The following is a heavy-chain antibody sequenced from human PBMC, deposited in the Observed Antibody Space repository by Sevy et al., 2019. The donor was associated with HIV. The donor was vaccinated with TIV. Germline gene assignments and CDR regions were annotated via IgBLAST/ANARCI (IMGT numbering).Heavy chain of an antibody. D-gene: IGHD5-12*01. V-gene: IGHV3-30*18. CDR1: GFTFRSYG. CDR3: AKDVSDGYNYFLDF. J-gene: IGHJ4*02. CDR2: ISNDGGNQ. Sequence: GGSLRLSCAASGFTFRSYGMHWVRQAPGKGLECVAVISNDGGNQYYADSVKGRFTISRDNSKNTVYLQMNSLRAEDTAVYYCAKDVSDGYNYFLDFWGQGALVTVSS.